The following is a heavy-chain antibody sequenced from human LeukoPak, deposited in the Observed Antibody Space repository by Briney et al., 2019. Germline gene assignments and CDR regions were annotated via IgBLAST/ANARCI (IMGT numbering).Heavy chain of an antibody. CDR2: ISSGSSYI. Sequence: GGSLRLSCAAYGFTFSSYSMNWARQVPGKGLEWVSSISSGSSYIYYADSVRGRFTISRDNAKNSLYLQMNSLRAEDTAVYYCARSSSGRWDISYSGPGTLVTVSS. CDR1: GFTFSSYS. D-gene: IGHD2-15*01. CDR3: ARSSSGRWDISY. J-gene: IGHJ4*02. V-gene: IGHV3-21*06.